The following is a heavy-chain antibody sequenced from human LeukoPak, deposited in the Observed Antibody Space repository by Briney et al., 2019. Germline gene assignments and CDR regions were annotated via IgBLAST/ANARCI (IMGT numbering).Heavy chain of an antibody. D-gene: IGHD3-10*01. CDR3: AKETWFGEFPGYYGMDV. CDR1: GFTFSSYS. Sequence: PGGSLRLSCAASGFTFSSYSMNWVRQAPGKGLEWVSAISGSGGSTYYADSVKGRFTISRDNSKNTLYLQMNSLRAEDTAVYYCAKETWFGEFPGYYGMDVWGQGTTVTVSS. J-gene: IGHJ6*02. V-gene: IGHV3-23*01. CDR2: ISGSGGST.